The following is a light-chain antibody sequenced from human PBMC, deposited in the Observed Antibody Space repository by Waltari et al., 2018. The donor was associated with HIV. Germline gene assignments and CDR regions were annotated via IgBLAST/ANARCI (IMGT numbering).Light chain of an antibody. CDR1: SSDVGGYDY. Sequence: QPALTQPRSVSGSPGQSVTISCTGTSSDVGGYDYVSWYQQHPGKAPKLMIYDVSKRPSGVPDRFSASKSGNTASLTISGLQAEDEADYFCCSYAGSYTVVFGGGTKLTVL. CDR3: CSYAGSYTVV. J-gene: IGLJ3*02. CDR2: DVS. V-gene: IGLV2-11*01.